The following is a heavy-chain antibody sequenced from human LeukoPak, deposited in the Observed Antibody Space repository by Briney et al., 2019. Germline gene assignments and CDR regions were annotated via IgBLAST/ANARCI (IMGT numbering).Heavy chain of an antibody. V-gene: IGHV3-23*01. CDR1: GFTFNTYA. CDR2: ISGSGAFT. J-gene: IGHJ4*02. CDR3: AKAVVSGRSFDY. D-gene: IGHD6-19*01. Sequence: PGGSLRPSCAASGFTFNTYAVSWVRQAPGKGLDWVSTISGSGAFTYYADSVKGRFTISRDNSKNTLYLQMNSLRAADTAVYYCAKAVVSGRSFDYWGQGTLVTVSS.